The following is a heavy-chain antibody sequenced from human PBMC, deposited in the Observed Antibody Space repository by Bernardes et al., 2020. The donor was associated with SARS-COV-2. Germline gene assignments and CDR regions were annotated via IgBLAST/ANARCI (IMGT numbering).Heavy chain of an antibody. D-gene: IGHD1-26*01. CDR2: ISYSGNT. J-gene: IGHJ5*02. V-gene: IGHV4-39*01. Sequence: SETLSLTCSVSGDSISSSMYYWGWIRQAPRKGLEWIGMISYSGNTFYNPALKNRVTISGDTSKNQLSLKLTSLTAADTAVYYCGRHGAFAQFVDPWGQGIPVTVSS. CDR3: GRHGAFAQFVDP. CDR1: GDSISSSMYY.